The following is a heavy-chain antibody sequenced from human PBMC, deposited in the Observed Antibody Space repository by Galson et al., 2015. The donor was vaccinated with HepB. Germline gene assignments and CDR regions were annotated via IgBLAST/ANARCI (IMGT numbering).Heavy chain of an antibody. V-gene: IGHV3-30*03. Sequence: SLRLSCAASGFTFSSYGMHWVRQAPGKGLEWVAVISYDGSNKYYADSVKGRFTISRDNSKNTLYLQMNSLRAEDTAVYYCAREGGNYDPIPYYMDVWGKGTTVTVSS. D-gene: IGHD4-23*01. J-gene: IGHJ6*03. CDR2: ISYDGSNK. CDR3: AREGGNYDPIPYYMDV. CDR1: GFTFSSYG.